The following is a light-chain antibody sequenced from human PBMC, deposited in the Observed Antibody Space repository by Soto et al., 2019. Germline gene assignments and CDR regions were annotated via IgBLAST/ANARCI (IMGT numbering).Light chain of an antibody. CDR1: QSLLHSNGYNY. J-gene: IGKJ1*01. Sequence: DIVMTQSPLSLPVTPGEPASISCRSSQSLLHSNGYNYLDWYLQKQGQSPQLLIYLGSNRASGVPDRFSGSGSGTDFTLKISRVEAEDVGVYYCMQALQPPWTFGQGTKVELK. CDR2: LGS. V-gene: IGKV2-28*01. CDR3: MQALQPPWT.